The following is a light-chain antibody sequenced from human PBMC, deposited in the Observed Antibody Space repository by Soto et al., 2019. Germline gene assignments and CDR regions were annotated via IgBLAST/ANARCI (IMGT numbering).Light chain of an antibody. CDR1: QSVTDSY. V-gene: IGKV3-20*01. Sequence: EIVLTQSPGTLSLSPGERATLSCRASQSVTDSYLAWYQQRPGQPPRLLIYAASSRATGTPDRFSGSGSKTDFTLTISRLEPEDFAVYYCQQYGRPPPTFGQGTKVDIK. CDR2: AAS. CDR3: QQYGRPPPT. J-gene: IGKJ1*01.